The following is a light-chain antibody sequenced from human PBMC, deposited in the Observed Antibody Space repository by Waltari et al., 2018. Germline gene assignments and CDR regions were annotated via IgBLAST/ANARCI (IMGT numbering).Light chain of an antibody. J-gene: IGLJ3*02. CDR2: EGS. CDR1: SSDVGRYNL. V-gene: IGLV2-23*01. Sequence: QSALTQPASVSGSPGQSITIYCTGTSSDVGRYNLVSWYQQHPGKAPKLMIYEGSKRPSCVSNRFSGSKSGNTAALTISGLQAEDEADYYCCSYAGSSTPNWVFGGGTKLTVL. CDR3: CSYAGSSTPNWV.